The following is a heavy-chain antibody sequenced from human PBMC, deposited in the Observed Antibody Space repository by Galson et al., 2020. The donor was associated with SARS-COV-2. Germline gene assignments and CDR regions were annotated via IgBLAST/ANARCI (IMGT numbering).Heavy chain of an antibody. J-gene: IGHJ4*02. D-gene: IGHD4-4*01. Sequence: ETSDTLSLTCIVSGGSISSSDYYWGWFRQPPGNWLDWIGCVYYIGTTYYNPSLKSRVSISVDTSKNQFSLKVRSVTAADTALYYCARQPMDDYNWYFFNSWGQGTLVIVS. CDR1: GGSISSSDYY. CDR2: VYYIGTT. V-gene: IGHV4-39*01. CDR3: ARQPMDDYNWYFFNS.